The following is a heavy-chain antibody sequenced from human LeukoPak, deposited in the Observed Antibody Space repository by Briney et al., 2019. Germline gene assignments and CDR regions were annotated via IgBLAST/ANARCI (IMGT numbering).Heavy chain of an antibody. V-gene: IGHV3-64D*06. CDR3: VGFRAAAGLY. J-gene: IGHJ4*02. D-gene: IGHD6-13*01. CDR2: ISSNGGST. Sequence: SGGSLRLSCAASGFTFSSCATSWVRQAPGKGLEYVSAISSNGGSTYYADSVKGRFTISRDTSKNTLYLQMSSLRAEDTAVYYCVGFRAAAGLYWGQGTLVTVSS. CDR1: GFTFSSCA.